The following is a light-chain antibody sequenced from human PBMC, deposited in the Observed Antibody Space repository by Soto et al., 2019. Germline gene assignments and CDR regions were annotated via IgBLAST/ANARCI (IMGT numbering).Light chain of an antibody. CDR1: QSVSSY. V-gene: IGKV3-11*01. Sequence: EIVLTQSPATLSLSPGEGATLSCRASQSVSSYLAWYQQKPGQAPRLLIYDTSKRATGIPPRFSGRWSGTDFTLTISSLEPEDFAVYYCQQRSDWPVTFGPGTKLDFK. CDR3: QQRSDWPVT. J-gene: IGKJ3*01. CDR2: DTS.